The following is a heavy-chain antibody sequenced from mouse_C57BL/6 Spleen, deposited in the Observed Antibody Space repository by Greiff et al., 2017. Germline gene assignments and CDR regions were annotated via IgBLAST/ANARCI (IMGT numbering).Heavy chain of an antibody. CDR3: NPLITTVVSDY. CDR1: GYTFTDYE. V-gene: IGHV1-15*01. Sequence: QVQLQQSGAELVRPGASVTLSCKASGYTFTDYEMHWVKQTPVHGLEWIGAIDPETGGTAYNQKFKGKAILTADKSSSKAYMVLRSLTSEDSAVYYCNPLITTVVSDYWGQGTTLTVSS. D-gene: IGHD1-1*01. J-gene: IGHJ2*01. CDR2: IDPETGGT.